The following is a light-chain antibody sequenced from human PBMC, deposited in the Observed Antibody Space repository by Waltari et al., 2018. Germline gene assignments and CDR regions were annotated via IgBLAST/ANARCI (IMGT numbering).Light chain of an antibody. Sequence: QSALTQPPSASGSPGQSVTISCTGTSSDVGGYNYVSWYHQHPGKAPKLIIYEVSKRPSGVPDRFSGSKSGNTASLTVSGLQAEDEADYYCTSYAGINNFVVFGGGTKLTVL. CDR3: TSYAGINNFVV. CDR1: SSDVGGYNY. J-gene: IGLJ2*01. V-gene: IGLV2-8*01. CDR2: EVS.